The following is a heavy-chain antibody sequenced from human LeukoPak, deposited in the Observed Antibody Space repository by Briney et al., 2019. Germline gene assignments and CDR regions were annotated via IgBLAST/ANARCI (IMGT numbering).Heavy chain of an antibody. J-gene: IGHJ3*02. V-gene: IGHV1-2*04. CDR2: INPNSGGT. CDR1: GYTFTGYY. CDR3: ARGPGLSSIAAADDAFDI. Sequence: ASVKVSCKASGYTFTGYYMHWVRQAPGQGLEWMGWINPNSGGTNYAQKFQGWVTMTRDTSISTAYMELSRLRSDDTAVHYCARGPGLSSIAAADDAFDIWGQGTMVTVSS. D-gene: IGHD6-13*01.